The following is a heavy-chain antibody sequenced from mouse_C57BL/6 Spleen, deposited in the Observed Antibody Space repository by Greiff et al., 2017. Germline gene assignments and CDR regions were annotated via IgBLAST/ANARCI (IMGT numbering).Heavy chain of an antibody. D-gene: IGHD1-1*01. V-gene: IGHV1-82*01. CDR3: ARLGTTVVATWDFDY. J-gene: IGHJ2*01. CDR2: IYPGDGDT. Sequence: VQLQQSGPELVKPGASVKISCKASGYAFSSSWMNWVKQRPGKGLEWIGRIYPGDGDTNYNGKFKGKATLTADNSSSTAYMQLSSLTSEDSAVYFCARLGTTVVATWDFDYRGQGTTLTVSS. CDR1: GYAFSSSW.